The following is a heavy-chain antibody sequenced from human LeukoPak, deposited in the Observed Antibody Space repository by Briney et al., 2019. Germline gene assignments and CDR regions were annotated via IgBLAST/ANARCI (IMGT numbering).Heavy chain of an antibody. CDR1: GYPFTVYY. V-gene: IGHV1-2*04. D-gene: IGHD1-14*01. J-gene: IGHJ4*02. Sequence: ASVRVSCKTSGYPFTVYYIHWVRQAPGQGLEWMGRINPNSGDIDYAQKFQGSVTMTTDTSISTAYMEQSSLRSDDTAMYYCATPATTRGTDYWGQGTLVIVSS. CDR2: INPNSGDI. CDR3: ATPATTRGTDY.